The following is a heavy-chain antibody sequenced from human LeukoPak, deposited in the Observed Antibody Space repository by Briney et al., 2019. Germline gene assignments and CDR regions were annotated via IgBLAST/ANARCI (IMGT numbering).Heavy chain of an antibody. V-gene: IGHV4-34*01. CDR2: INHSGST. J-gene: IGHJ4*02. D-gene: IGHD1-26*01. Sequence: PSETLSLTCAVYGGSFSGYYWSWLRQPPGKGLEWIGEINHSGSTNYNPSLKSRVTISVDTSMNQFSLKLSSVTAADTAVYYCARDISQWELLGGYYFDYWGQGTLVTVSS. CDR1: GGSFSGYY. CDR3: ARDISQWELLGGYYFDY.